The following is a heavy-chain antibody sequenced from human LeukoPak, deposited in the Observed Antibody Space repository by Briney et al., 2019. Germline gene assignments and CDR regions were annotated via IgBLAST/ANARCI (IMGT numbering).Heavy chain of an antibody. V-gene: IGHV3-30*04. J-gene: IGHJ4*02. CDR2: ISYDGSNK. CDR1: GFTFSSYA. CDR3: ASLWFGELSDFDY. D-gene: IGHD3-10*01. Sequence: GRSLRLSCAASGFTFSSYAMHWVRQAPGKGLEWGAVISYDGSNKYYADSVKGRFTISRDNSKNTLYLQMNSLRAEDTAVYYSASLWFGELSDFDYWGQGTLVTVSS.